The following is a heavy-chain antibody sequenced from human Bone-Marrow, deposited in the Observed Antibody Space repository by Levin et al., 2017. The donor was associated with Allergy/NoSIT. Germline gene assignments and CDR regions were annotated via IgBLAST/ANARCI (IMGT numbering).Heavy chain of an antibody. CDR2: IYYSGST. V-gene: IGHV4-59*01. Sequence: SQTLSLTCTVSGGSISSYYWSWIRQPPGKGLEWIGYIYYSGSTNYNPSLKSRVTISVDTSKNQFSLKLSSVTAADTAVYYCARGVVPAPAVEYYDYGMDVWGQGTTVTVSS. CDR3: ARGVVPAPAVEYYDYGMDV. CDR1: GGSISSYY. J-gene: IGHJ6*02. D-gene: IGHD2-15*01.